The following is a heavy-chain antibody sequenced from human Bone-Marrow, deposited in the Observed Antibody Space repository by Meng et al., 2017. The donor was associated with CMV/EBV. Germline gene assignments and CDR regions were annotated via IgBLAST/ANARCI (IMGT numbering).Heavy chain of an antibody. CDR2: ISGSGGST. V-gene: IGHV3-23*01. CDR3: AKVQRELLWFGELLLIGMDV. D-gene: IGHD3-10*01. CDR1: GFTFSSYA. Sequence: LSLTCAASGFTFSSYAMSWVRQAPGKGLEWVSAISGSGGSTYYADSVKGRFTISRDNSKNTLYLQMNSLRAEDTAVYYCAKVQRELLWFGELLLIGMDVWGQGTTVTVSS. J-gene: IGHJ6*02.